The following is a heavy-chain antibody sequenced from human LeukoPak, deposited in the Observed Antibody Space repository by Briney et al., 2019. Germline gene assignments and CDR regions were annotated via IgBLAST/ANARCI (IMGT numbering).Heavy chain of an antibody. J-gene: IGHJ4*02. CDR2: INPNSGGT. Sequence: ASVKVSCKASGYTFTGYYMHWVRQAPGQGLEWMGRINPNSGGTNYAQKFQGRVTMTRDTSISTAYMELSRLRPDDTAVYYCARDHEYYDSSGYYFGYWGQGTLVTVSS. CDR1: GYTFTGYY. D-gene: IGHD3-22*01. CDR3: ARDHEYYDSSGYYFGY. V-gene: IGHV1-2*06.